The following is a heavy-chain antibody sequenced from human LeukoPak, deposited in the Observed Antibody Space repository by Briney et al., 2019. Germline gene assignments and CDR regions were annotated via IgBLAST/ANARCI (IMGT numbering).Heavy chain of an antibody. CDR1: GGSISSGGYS. V-gene: IGHV4-30-2*01. Sequence: PSQTLSLTCAVSGGSISSGGYSWSWIRQPPGKGLEWIGYIYHSGSTYYNPSLKSRVTISVDRSKNQFSLKLSSVTAADTAVYYCARGQDYDFGGGYFDLWGRGTLVTVSS. CDR3: ARGQDYDFGGGYFDL. D-gene: IGHD3-3*01. J-gene: IGHJ2*01. CDR2: IYHSGST.